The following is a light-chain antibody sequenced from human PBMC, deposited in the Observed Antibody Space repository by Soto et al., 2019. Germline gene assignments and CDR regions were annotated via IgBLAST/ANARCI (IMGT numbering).Light chain of an antibody. J-gene: IGKJ5*01. CDR3: QKYNSAPLT. CDR2: AAS. CDR1: QGISNY. Sequence: DIQMTQSPSSLSASVGDRVTISCRASQGISNYLAWYQQKPGKVPKLLIYAASTLHPGVPSRFSGSGSGTDFTLTISSLQPEDVATYYCQKYNSAPLTFGPGTRLEIK. V-gene: IGKV1-27*01.